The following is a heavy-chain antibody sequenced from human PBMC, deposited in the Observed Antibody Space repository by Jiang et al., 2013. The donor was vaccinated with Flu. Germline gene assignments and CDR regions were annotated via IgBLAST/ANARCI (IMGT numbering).Heavy chain of an antibody. CDR1: GFTFSSYA. D-gene: IGHD3-22*01. Sequence: VQLLESGGGLVQPGGSLRLSCAASGFTFSSYAMSWVRQAPGKGLEWVSAISGSDSNTYYADSVKGRFTISRDNSKNTLYLQMNSLRAEDTAVYYCAKGNYYDSSASSNWGQGTLVTVSS. CDR2: ISGSDSNT. V-gene: IGHV3-23*01. CDR3: AKGNYYDSSASSN. J-gene: IGHJ4*02.